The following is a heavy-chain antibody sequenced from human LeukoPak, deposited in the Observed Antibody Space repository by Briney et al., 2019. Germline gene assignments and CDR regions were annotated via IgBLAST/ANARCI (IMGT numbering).Heavy chain of an antibody. Sequence: HPGGSLRLSCAASGFSVSSNHISWVRQAPGKGLEWVAVISYDGSNKYYADSVKGRFTISRDNSKNTLYLQMNSLRAEDTAVYYCAKDRRPGYSSSWDPHPFDYWGQGTLVTVSS. D-gene: IGHD6-13*01. V-gene: IGHV3-30*18. CDR2: ISYDGSNK. J-gene: IGHJ4*02. CDR3: AKDRRPGYSSSWDPHPFDY. CDR1: GFSVSSNH.